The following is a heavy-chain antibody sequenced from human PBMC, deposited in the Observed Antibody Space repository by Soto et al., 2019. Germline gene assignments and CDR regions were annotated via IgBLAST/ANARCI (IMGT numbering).Heavy chain of an antibody. V-gene: IGHV4-34*01. Sequence: SETLSLTCAVYGGSFSGYYWSWIRQPPGKGLEWIGEINHSGSTNYNPSLKSRVTISVDTSKNQFSLKLSSVTAADTAVYYCARRTPRGAATPYYYYYGMDVWGQGTTVTVSS. J-gene: IGHJ6*02. D-gene: IGHD2-15*01. CDR1: GGSFSGYY. CDR3: ARRTPRGAATPYYYYYGMDV. CDR2: INHSGST.